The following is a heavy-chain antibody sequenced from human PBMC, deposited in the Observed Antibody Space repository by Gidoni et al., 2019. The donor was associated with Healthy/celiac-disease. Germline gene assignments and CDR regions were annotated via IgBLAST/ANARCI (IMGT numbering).Heavy chain of an antibody. CDR2: INHSGST. V-gene: IGHV4-34*01. J-gene: IGHJ5*02. CDR1: GGSFSGYY. CDR3: ARGPDGDYGWFDP. Sequence: QVQLQQWGAGLLKPSETLSLTSAVYGGSFSGYYWSWIRQPPGKGLEWIGEINHSGSTNYNPSLKSRVTISVDTSKNQFSLKLSSVTAADTAVYYCARGPDGDYGWFDPWGQGTLVTVSS. D-gene: IGHD4-17*01.